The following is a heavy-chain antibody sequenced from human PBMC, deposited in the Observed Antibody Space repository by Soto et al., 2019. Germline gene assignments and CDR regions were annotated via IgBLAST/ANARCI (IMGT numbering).Heavy chain of an antibody. J-gene: IGHJ3*02. CDR3: AKTVFTMIVDHDAFEI. D-gene: IGHD3-22*01. Sequence: GDSVKVSCKASGGTFSSYAISWVRQAPGQGLEWMGGIIPIFGTANYAQKFQGRVTITADKSTSTAYMELSSLRSEDTAVYYCAKTVFTMIVDHDAFEIWGQGTMVTVS. CDR1: GGTFSSYA. V-gene: IGHV1-69*06. CDR2: IIPIFGTA.